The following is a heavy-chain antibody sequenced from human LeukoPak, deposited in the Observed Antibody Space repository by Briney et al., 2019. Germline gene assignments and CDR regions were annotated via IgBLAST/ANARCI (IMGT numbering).Heavy chain of an antibody. CDR1: GGSVSSGSYY. CDR2: IYYSGST. Sequence: PSETLSLTCTVSGGSVSSGSYYWSWIRQPPRKGLEWIGYIYYSGSTNYNPSLKSRVTISVDTSKNQFSLKLSSVTAADTAVYYCARTTPYYFDYWGQGTLVTVSS. V-gene: IGHV4-61*01. J-gene: IGHJ4*02. CDR3: ARTTPYYFDY. D-gene: IGHD4-11*01.